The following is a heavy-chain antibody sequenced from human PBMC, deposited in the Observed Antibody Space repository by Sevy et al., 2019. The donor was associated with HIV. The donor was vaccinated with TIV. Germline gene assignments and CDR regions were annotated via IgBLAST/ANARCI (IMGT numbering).Heavy chain of an antibody. CDR2: ISGSGGST. CDR1: GFTFSSYA. Sequence: GGSLRLSCAASGFTFSSYAMSWVRQAPGKGLEWVSAISGSGGSTYYADSVKGRFTISRDNSKNTLYLQMNSLRAEDTAVYYCAKRNGAIAAAGLDYFYYWGQGTLVTVSS. J-gene: IGHJ4*02. V-gene: IGHV3-23*01. CDR3: AKRNGAIAAAGLDYFYY. D-gene: IGHD6-13*01.